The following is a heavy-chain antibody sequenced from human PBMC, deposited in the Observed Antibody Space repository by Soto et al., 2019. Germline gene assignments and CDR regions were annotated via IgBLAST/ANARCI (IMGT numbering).Heavy chain of an antibody. CDR2: IYYSGTT. Sequence: SETLFLTCSVSGGSISSGDYYWSWIRQPPGKGLEWIGYIYYSGTTHYSPSLKSRVTISPDRSKNQFSLKVSSLTAADTAVYYCARDYGSGSGPEYWGQGTLVTVSS. CDR3: ARDYGSGSGPEY. CDR1: GGSISSGDYY. V-gene: IGHV4-30-4*01. J-gene: IGHJ4*02. D-gene: IGHD3-10*01.